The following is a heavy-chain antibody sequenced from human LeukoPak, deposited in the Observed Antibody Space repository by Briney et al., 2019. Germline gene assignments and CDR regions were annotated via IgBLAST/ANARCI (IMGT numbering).Heavy chain of an antibody. J-gene: IGHJ4*02. Sequence: GGLLRLSCAASGFTFTTYWMHWVRQAPGKGLVWVSGINRDGSTPIYADSVKGRFTISRDNANNTLYLQMNSLRAEDTAVYYCARDFYTGHYWGQGTLVTVSS. V-gene: IGHV3-74*01. D-gene: IGHD3-16*01. CDR1: GFTFTTYW. CDR2: INRDGSTP. CDR3: ARDFYTGHY.